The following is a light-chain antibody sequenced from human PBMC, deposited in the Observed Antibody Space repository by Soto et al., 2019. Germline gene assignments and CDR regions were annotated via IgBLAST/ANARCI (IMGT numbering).Light chain of an antibody. CDR2: DAS. J-gene: IGKJ1*01. CDR3: QQYDYSPRT. Sequence: EIVLTQSPGTLSLSPGETLSLSCRSSQSVRRYLAWYQHKPGQAPRLLIYDASNRATGIPDRFSGSGSGTDFTLTITRLEPDDLAVDYWQQYDYSPRTFGQGTKVEIK. V-gene: IGKV3-20*01. CDR1: QSVRRY.